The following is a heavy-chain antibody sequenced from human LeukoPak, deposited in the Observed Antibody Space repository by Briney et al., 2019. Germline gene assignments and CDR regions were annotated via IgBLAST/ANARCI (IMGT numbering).Heavy chain of an antibody. CDR2: IYYSGTT. D-gene: IGHD2-15*01. Sequence: PSETLSLTCTVSGGSISSDGYYWTWIRQHPGNGLEWIGYIYYSGTTYYNPSLESRVTLSVDTSKNQFSLRLSSVTAADTAVYYCARYRDSGGRLAFDIWGQGTMATVSS. CDR1: GGSISSDGYY. V-gene: IGHV4-31*03. CDR3: ARYRDSGGRLAFDI. J-gene: IGHJ3*02.